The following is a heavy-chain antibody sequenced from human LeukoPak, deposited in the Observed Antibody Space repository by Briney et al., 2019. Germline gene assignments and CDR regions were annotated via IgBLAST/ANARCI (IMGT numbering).Heavy chain of an antibody. D-gene: IGHD2-2*01. J-gene: IGHJ4*02. CDR3: ARWASSTSRSTLPNFNY. V-gene: IGHV1-8*03. Sequence: ASVKVSCKASGHTFTRYYIHWVRQAPGQGLEWMGWMNPNSGNTGYAQKFQGRVTITRNTSISTAYMELSSLRSEDTAVYYCARWASSTSRSTLPNFNYWGQGTLVTVSS. CDR2: MNPNSGNT. CDR1: GHTFTRYY.